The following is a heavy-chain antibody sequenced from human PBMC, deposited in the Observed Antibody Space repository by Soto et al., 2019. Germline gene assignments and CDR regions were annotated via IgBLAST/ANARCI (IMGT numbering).Heavy chain of an antibody. Sequence: CIMQPPGKGLEWIGYIYYSGSTNYNPSLKSRVTISVDTSKNQFSLKLSSVTAADLFFQSEESMRATRTVSAFLRNRSSDL. D-gene: IGHD1-26*01. J-gene: IGHJ2*01. CDR3: ESMRATRTVSAFLRNRSSDL. CDR2: IYYSGST. V-gene: IGHV4-59*01.